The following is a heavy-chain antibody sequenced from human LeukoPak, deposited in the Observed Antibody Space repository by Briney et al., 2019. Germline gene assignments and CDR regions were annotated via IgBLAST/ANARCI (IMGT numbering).Heavy chain of an antibody. J-gene: IGHJ1*01. D-gene: IGHD3-10*01. V-gene: IGHV3-30*18. CDR2: ISHDESTK. CDR1: GFIFSGYG. Sequence: GRSLRLSCAASGFIFSGYGMHWVRQAPGKGLEWVALISHDESTKHYADSVKGRFTISRDNSKNTLYLQMNNPRVEDTAVYYCAKDRIVISFGDVSKHWGQGTLVTVSS. CDR3: AKDRIVISFGDVSKH.